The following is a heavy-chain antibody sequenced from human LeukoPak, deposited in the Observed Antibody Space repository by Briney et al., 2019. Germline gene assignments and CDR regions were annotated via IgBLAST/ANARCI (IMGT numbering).Heavy chain of an antibody. CDR2: IKQDGNEK. Sequence: GGSLRLSCTASGLTISNYWMSWVRQAPGKGLEWVANIKQDGNEKYYVDSEKGRFTISRDNAKNSLYLQMNSLRVEDTAVYYCARGGGSFYNYWGQGTLVTVSS. CDR3: ARGGGSFYNY. J-gene: IGHJ4*02. V-gene: IGHV3-7*04. CDR1: GLTISNYW. D-gene: IGHD2-15*01.